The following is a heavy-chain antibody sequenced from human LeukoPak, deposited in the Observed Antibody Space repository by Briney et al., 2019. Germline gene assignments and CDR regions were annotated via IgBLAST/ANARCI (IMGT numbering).Heavy chain of an antibody. D-gene: IGHD2-15*01. V-gene: IGHV4-34*01. Sequence: SETLSLTCAVYGGSFSGYYWSWIRQPPGKGLEWIGEINHSGSTNYNPSLKSRVTISVDTSKNQFSLKLSSVTAADTAVYYCVRDAGVVVAATPNYFDYWGQGTLVTVSS. CDR1: GGSFSGYY. CDR2: INHSGST. CDR3: VRDAGVVVAATPNYFDY. J-gene: IGHJ4*02.